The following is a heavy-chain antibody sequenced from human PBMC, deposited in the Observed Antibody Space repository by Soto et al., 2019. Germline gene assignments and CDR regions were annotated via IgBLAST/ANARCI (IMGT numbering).Heavy chain of an antibody. V-gene: IGHV3-11*06. CDR3: ARETVSIFGNYYYYGMDV. J-gene: IGHJ6*02. CDR2: ISSSSSYT. Sequence: GGSLRLSCAASGFTFSDYYMSWIRQAPGKGLEWVSYISSSSSYTNYADSVKGRFTISRDNAKNSLYLQMNSLRAEDTAVYYCARETVSIFGNYYYYGMDVWGQGTTVTVSS. CDR1: GFTFSDYY. D-gene: IGHD3-3*01.